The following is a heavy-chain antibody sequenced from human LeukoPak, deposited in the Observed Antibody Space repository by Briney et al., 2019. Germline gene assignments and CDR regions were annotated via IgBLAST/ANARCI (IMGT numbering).Heavy chain of an antibody. CDR3: ARRMRNWFDS. J-gene: IGHJ5*01. CDR2: IIPIFGTA. Sequence: ASVKVSCKASGGTFSSYAISWVRQAPGQGLEWMGGIIPIFGTANYAQKFQGRVTITADKPTSTAYMELSSLRSEDTAVYYCARRMRNWFDSWGQGTLVTVSS. CDR1: GGTFSSYA. V-gene: IGHV1-69*06.